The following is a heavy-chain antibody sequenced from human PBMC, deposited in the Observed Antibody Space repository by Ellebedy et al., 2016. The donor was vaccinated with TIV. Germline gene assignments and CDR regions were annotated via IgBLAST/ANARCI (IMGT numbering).Heavy chain of an antibody. CDR1: GFTFSSYI. CDR2: ITKSGDYM. CDR3: ARDTAMDY. Sequence: GESLKISCTASGFTFSSYIMNWVRQAPGKGLEWISSITKSGDYMYYADSVKGRFHISRDNARNSLDLQMNSLRADDTAVYYCARDTAMDYWGQGTLVTVSS. V-gene: IGHV3-21*01. J-gene: IGHJ4*02. D-gene: IGHD5-18*01.